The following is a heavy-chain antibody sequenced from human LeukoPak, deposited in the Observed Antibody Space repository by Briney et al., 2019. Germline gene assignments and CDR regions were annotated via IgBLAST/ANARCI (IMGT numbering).Heavy chain of an antibody. CDR1: GFTFSSYW. V-gene: IGHV3-23*01. D-gene: IGHD2-2*01. Sequence: GGSLRLSCAASGFTFSSYWMSWVRQAQGKGLEWDSAISGSGGSTYYADSVKGRFTISRDNSKNTLYLQMNSLRAEDTAVYYCAKDFGYERNRPFDYWGQGTLVTVSS. CDR2: ISGSGGST. J-gene: IGHJ4*02. CDR3: AKDFGYERNRPFDY.